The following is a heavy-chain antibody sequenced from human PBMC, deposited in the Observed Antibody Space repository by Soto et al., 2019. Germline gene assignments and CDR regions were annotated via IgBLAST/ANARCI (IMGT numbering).Heavy chain of an antibody. CDR2: IYWDDDK. CDR1: GLSLSTTGVG. J-gene: IGHJ6*02. D-gene: IGHD2-21*02. V-gene: IGHV2-5*02. CDR3: VQSRCGGDCLQSYSSHSYYGLDV. Sequence: QITLKESGPTLVKPTQTLTLTCTFSGLSLSTTGVGVGWIRQPPGKALEWLALIYWDDDKRYSPSLKSRLTITKDTSKHXVXIXMPXMDPVDTATYYCVQSRCGGDCLQSYSSHSYYGLDVWGQGTTVTVSS.